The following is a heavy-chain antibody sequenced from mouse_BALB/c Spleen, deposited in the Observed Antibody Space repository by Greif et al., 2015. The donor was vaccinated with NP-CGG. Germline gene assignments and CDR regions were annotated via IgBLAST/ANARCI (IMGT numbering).Heavy chain of an antibody. V-gene: IGHV2-9*02. Sequence: VKVVESGPGLVAPSQSLSITCTVSGFSLTSYGVHWVRQPPGKGLEWLGVIWAGGSTNYNSALMSRLSISKDNSKSQVFLKMNSLRTDDTAMYYCARERSMITYYFDYWGQGTTLTVSS. J-gene: IGHJ2*01. CDR1: GFSLTSYG. CDR3: ARERSMITYYFDY. D-gene: IGHD2-4*01. CDR2: IWAGGST.